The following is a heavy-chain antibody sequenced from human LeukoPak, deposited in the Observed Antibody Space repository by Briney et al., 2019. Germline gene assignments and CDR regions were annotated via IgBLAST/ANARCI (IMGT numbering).Heavy chain of an antibody. CDR3: TTDGVHYYYMDV. D-gene: IGHD3-16*01. J-gene: IGHJ6*03. CDR1: GFTFSNAW. CDR2: IKSKTDGGTT. Sequence: KSGGSLRLSCAASGFTFSNAWMSWVRQAPGKGLEWVGRIKSKTDGGTTDYAAPVKGRFTISRDDSKNTLYLQMNSLKTEDTAVYYCTTDGVHYYYMDVWGKGTTVTISS. V-gene: IGHV3-15*01.